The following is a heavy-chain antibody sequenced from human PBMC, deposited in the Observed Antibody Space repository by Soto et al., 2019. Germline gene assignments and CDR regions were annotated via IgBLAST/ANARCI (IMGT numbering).Heavy chain of an antibody. CDR3: AKDTVVGLSYFDY. CDR2: ISYDGSNK. D-gene: IGHD2-15*01. J-gene: IGHJ4*02. CDR1: GFTFSSYG. V-gene: IGHV3-30*18. Sequence: QVQLVESGGGVVQPGRSLRLSCAASGFTFSSYGMHWVRQAPGKGLEWVAVISYDGSNKYYADSVKGRFTISRDNSKNTLYLQMNSLRAEDTAVYYCAKDTVVGLSYFDYWGQGTLVTVSS.